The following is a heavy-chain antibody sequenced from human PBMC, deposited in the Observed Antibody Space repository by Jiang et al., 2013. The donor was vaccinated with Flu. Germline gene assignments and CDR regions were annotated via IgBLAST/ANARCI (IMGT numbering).Heavy chain of an antibody. CDR3: ARGWGQRVDY. J-gene: IGHJ4*02. Sequence: GYTFTGYYIHWVRQAPGQGLEWMGWINPNSGGTNYAQKFQGRVTMTRDTSISTAYMELSRLRSDDTAAYYCARGWGQRVDYWGQGTLVTVSS. CDR1: GYTFTGYY. V-gene: IGHV1-2*02. D-gene: IGHD3-16*01. CDR2: INPNSGGT.